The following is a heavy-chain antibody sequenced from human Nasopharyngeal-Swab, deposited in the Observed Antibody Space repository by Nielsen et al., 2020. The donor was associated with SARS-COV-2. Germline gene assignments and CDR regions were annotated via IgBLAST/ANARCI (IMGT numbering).Heavy chain of an antibody. J-gene: IGHJ4*02. CDR3: ARHSQLWLRRLHYFDY. CDR2: LNHRGST. CDR1: GGSFSGYY. D-gene: IGHD5-18*01. V-gene: IGHV4-34*01. Sequence: SETLSLTCAVYGGSFSGYYSSWIRQPPGKGLGWIGELNHRGSTNYNPSLKSRVTISVDTSKNQFSLKLSSVTAADTAVYYCARHSQLWLRRLHYFDYWGLGTLVTVSS.